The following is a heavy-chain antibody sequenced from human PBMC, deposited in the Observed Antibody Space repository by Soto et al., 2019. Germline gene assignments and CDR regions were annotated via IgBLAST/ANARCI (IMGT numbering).Heavy chain of an antibody. Sequence: QVQLVESGGGVVQPGRSLRLSCAASGFTVSSYGMHWVRQSPGKGLEWVAVISDDGSNKYYADYVKGRFTISRDNSQNTLYLQMNSLSAEDTAVYYGAKDRSGLMVYVTLDYWGQGTLITVSS. CDR1: GFTVSSYG. CDR2: ISDDGSNK. V-gene: IGHV3-30*18. J-gene: IGHJ4*02. D-gene: IGHD2-8*01. CDR3: AKDRSGLMVYVTLDY.